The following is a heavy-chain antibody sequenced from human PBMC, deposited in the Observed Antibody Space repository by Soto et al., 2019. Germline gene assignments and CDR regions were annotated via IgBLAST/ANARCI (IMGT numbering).Heavy chain of an antibody. CDR3: VRDGTKTLRDWFDP. J-gene: IGHJ5*02. CDR1: GGSMSRYF. Sequence: SETLSLTCTVSGGSMSRYFWSWIRQPPGKGLEWIGCIYDSGTTNYNPSLKSRVMMSVDTSKRQFSLKLRSVTAADTAVYYCVRDGTKTLRDWFDPWGQGISVTVSS. D-gene: IGHD1-1*01. V-gene: IGHV4-59*12. CDR2: IYDSGTT.